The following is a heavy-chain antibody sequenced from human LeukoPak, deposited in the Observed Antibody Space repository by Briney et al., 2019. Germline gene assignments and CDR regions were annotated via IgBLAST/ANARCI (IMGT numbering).Heavy chain of an antibody. D-gene: IGHD6-6*01. J-gene: IGHJ4*02. CDR1: GITVTSNY. V-gene: IGHV3-66*01. CDR3: AIRGSSYFDY. CDR2: IHSGDST. Sequence: GGSLRLSCAASGITVTSNYMSWVRQAPGKGLEWVSVIHSGDSTYYTDSVKGRFTISRDNSKNTLYLQMNSLRAEDTAVYFCAIRGSSYFDYWGQGTLVTVSS.